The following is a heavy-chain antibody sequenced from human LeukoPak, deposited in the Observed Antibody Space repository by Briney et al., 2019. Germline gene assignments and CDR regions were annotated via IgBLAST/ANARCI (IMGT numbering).Heavy chain of an antibody. Sequence: TSETLSLTCTVSGGSISGSTYYWGWIRQPPGKGLEWIGSIYYSGNTYNNPSLKSRVTISVDTSKNQFSLRLTSVTAADTAVYYCARHMRSRDYNSPYYFDYWGQGTLVTVSS. CDR2: IYYSGNT. V-gene: IGHV4-39*01. D-gene: IGHD1-14*01. CDR1: GGSISGSTYY. CDR3: ARHMRSRDYNSPYYFDY. J-gene: IGHJ4*02.